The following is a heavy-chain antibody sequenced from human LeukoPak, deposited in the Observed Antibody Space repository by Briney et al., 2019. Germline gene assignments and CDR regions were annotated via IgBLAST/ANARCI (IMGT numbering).Heavy chain of an antibody. Sequence: GGSLRLSCAASGCSFSSYGMHWVRQAPGKGLEWVAFTRYDGSNKYYADSVKGRFTISRDNSKNILYMQMNSLKTEDTALYYCAKSQGLATSGWYRLDPWGQGTLVTVSS. V-gene: IGHV3-30*02. CDR3: AKSQGLATSGWYRLDP. D-gene: IGHD6-19*01. CDR2: TRYDGSNK. CDR1: GCSFSSYG. J-gene: IGHJ5*02.